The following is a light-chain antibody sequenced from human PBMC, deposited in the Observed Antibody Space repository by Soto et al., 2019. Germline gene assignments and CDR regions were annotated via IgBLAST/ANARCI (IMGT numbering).Light chain of an antibody. V-gene: IGKV1-39*01. CDR2: AAS. CDR3: QQSYSTPLA. CDR1: QSISNY. Sequence: DIQMTQSPSSLSASVGDRVTITCRASQSISNYLNWYQQEPGKAPKLLIYAASSLQSGVPSRFSGSGSGTDFTLTINGLQPEDFATYYCQQSYSTPLAFGGGTKVEIK. J-gene: IGKJ4*01.